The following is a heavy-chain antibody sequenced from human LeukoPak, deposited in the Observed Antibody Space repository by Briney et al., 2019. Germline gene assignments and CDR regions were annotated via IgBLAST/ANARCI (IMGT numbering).Heavy chain of an antibody. CDR3: ARGGLSIMGY. J-gene: IGHJ4*02. CDR2: ISSSGSTK. D-gene: IGHD2/OR15-2a*01. Sequence: GGSLRLSCGASGLTFSSHSMNWVRQAPGKGLEWVSYISSSGSTKYYADSVKGRFTISRDNARNSLYLQMNSLRAEDTAVYFCARGGLSIMGYWGQGTLVTVSS. V-gene: IGHV3-48*01. CDR1: GLTFSSHS.